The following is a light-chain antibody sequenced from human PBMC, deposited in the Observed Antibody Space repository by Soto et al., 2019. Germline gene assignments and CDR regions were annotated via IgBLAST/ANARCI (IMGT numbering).Light chain of an antibody. CDR1: SSDVGVYNY. CDR2: EVS. CDR3: KSYTSSSTYV. Sequence: QSALTQPASVSGSPGQSITISCTGTSSDVGVYNYVSWYQQHPGKAPKLMIYEVSNRPSGVSNRFSDSKSGNTASLTNSGLQAEDEADYNCKSYTSSSTYVFGAGTKVTVL. V-gene: IGLV2-14*01. J-gene: IGLJ1*01.